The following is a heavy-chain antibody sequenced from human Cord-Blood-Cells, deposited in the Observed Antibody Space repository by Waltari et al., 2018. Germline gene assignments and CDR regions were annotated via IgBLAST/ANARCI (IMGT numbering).Heavy chain of an antibody. CDR1: GFTFSRSA. CDR2: ISYDGSNK. V-gene: IGHV3-30*04. Sequence: QVQLVESGGGVVQPGRSLRLSCAASGFTFSRSAMHWVRQAPGKGLEWVAVISYDGSNKYYADSVKGRFTISRDNSKNTLYLQMNSLRAEDTAVYYCARDSSGWYRIFDYWGQGTLVTVSS. J-gene: IGHJ4*02. CDR3: ARDSSGWYRIFDY. D-gene: IGHD6-19*01.